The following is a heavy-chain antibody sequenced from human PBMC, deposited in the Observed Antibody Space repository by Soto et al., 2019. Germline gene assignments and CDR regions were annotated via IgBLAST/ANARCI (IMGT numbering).Heavy chain of an antibody. D-gene: IGHD3-3*01. V-gene: IGHV1-18*01. CDR1: GYTFTSYG. CDR3: AREGYDFWSGFRRFYYMDV. J-gene: IGHJ6*03. Sequence: GASVKVSCKASGYTFTSYGISWVRQAPGQGLEWMGWISAYNGNTNYAQKLQGRVTMTTDTSTSTAYMELRSLRSDDTAVYYCAREGYDFWSGFRRFYYMDVWGKGTTVTVSS. CDR2: ISAYNGNT.